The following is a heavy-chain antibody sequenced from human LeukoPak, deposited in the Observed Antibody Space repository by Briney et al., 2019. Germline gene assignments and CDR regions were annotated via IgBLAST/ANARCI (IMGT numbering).Heavy chain of an antibody. CDR1: GGSISSGGYY. V-gene: IGHV4-31*03. CDR2: IYYSGST. J-gene: IGHJ6*02. CDR3: ARDDGPRSGVTDYYYGMDV. Sequence: PSQTLSLTCTVSGGSISSGGYYWSWIRQHPGKGLEWIGYIYYSGSTYYNPSLKSRVTISVDTSKNQFSLKLSSVTAADTAVYYCARDDGPRSGVTDYYYGMDVWGQGTTVTVSS. D-gene: IGHD3-10*01.